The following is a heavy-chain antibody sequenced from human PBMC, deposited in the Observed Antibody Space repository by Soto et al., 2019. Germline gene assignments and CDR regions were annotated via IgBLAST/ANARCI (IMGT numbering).Heavy chain of an antibody. D-gene: IGHD3-10*01. CDR1: GFTFSSYE. Sequence: PGGSLRLSCAASGFTFSSYEMNWVRQAPGKGLEWVSYISSSGSTIYYADSVKGRFTISRDNAKNSLYLQMNSLRAEDTAVYYCASSRSYGSGDPNYWGQGTLVTVSS. J-gene: IGHJ4*02. CDR2: ISSSGSTI. V-gene: IGHV3-48*03. CDR3: ASSRSYGSGDPNY.